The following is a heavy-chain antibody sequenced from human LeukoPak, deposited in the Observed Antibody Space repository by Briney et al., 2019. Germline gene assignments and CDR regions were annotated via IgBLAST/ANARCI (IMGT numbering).Heavy chain of an antibody. CDR3: ARDYGSRSSSFSWGWFDP. CDR2: IYTSGST. CDR1: GGSISSYY. V-gene: IGHV4-4*07. D-gene: IGHD6-13*01. J-gene: IGHJ5*02. Sequence: SETLSLTCTVSGGSISSYYWSWIRQPAGKGLEWIGRIYTSGSTNYNPSLKSRVTMSVDTSKNQFSLKLSSETAADTAVYYCARDYGSRSSSFSWGWFDPWGQGTLVTVSS.